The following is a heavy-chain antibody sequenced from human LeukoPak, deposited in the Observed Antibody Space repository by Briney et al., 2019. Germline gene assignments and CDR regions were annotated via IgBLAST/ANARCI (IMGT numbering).Heavy chain of an antibody. CDR3: ARMPDPWMGFDY. Sequence: GGSLRLSCAPSGFTFGDYAMTWVRQAPGKGLEWVGFIRKKAYGGTREYAASVEGRFSISRDDSKSIAHLQMNSLKTEDTAIYYCARMPDPWMGFDYWGQGTLVTVSS. D-gene: IGHD2-2*01. CDR1: GFTFGDYA. CDR2: IRKKAYGGTR. V-gene: IGHV3-49*04. J-gene: IGHJ4*02.